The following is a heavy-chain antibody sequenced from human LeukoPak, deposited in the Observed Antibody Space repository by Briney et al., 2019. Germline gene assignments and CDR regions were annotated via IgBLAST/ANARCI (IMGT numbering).Heavy chain of an antibody. J-gene: IGHJ4*02. D-gene: IGHD3-3*01. CDR1: GYTFTSYG. Sequence: GASVNVSCKASGYTFTSYGISWVRQAPGQGLEWMGWISAYNGNTNYAQKLQGRVTMTTDTSTSTAYMELRSLRSDDTAVYYCARVEITIFGVVIDYWGQGTLVTVSS. V-gene: IGHV1-18*01. CDR2: ISAYNGNT. CDR3: ARVEITIFGVVIDY.